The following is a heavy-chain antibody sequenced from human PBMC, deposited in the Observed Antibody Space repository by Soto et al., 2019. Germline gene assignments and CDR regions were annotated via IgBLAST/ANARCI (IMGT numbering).Heavy chain of an antibody. V-gene: IGHV3-23*01. CDR2: ISGSGGST. CDR3: ATPYQPLLVRPFDY. D-gene: IGHD2-2*01. CDR1: GFTFSSYA. Sequence: GSLRLSCAASGFTFSSYAMSWVRQAPGKGLEWVSAISGSGGSTYYADSVKGRFTISRDNSKNTLYLQMNSLRAEDTAVYYCATPYQPLLVRPFDYWGQGTLVTVSS. J-gene: IGHJ4*02.